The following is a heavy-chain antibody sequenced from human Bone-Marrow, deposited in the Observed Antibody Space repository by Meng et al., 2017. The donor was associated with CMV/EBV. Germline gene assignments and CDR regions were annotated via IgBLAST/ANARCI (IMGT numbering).Heavy chain of an antibody. Sequence: GGSLRLSCAASGFTFSSYTMHWVRQAPGKGLEWVAVISYDGSSKFYAGSVKGRSTISRDNSKNTLYLQMNSLRAEDTAVYYCASETYYDFWSGYYSWGQGTLVTVSS. CDR3: ASETYYDFWSGYYS. D-gene: IGHD3-3*01. V-gene: IGHV3-30*14. J-gene: IGHJ4*02. CDR1: GFTFSSYT. CDR2: ISYDGSSK.